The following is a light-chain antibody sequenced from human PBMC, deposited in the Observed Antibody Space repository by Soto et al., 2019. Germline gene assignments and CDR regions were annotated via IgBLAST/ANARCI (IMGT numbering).Light chain of an antibody. J-gene: IGLJ1*01. CDR3: SSYTSSSTLYV. CDR2: EVS. Sequence: QSALTQPASVSGSPGQSITISCTGTSSDVGDYNYVSWYQQHPGKAPKLMIYEVSNRPSGVSNSFSGSKSGNTASLTISGLQAEDEADYYCSSYTSSSTLYVFGTGTKLTVL. V-gene: IGLV2-14*01. CDR1: SSDVGDYNY.